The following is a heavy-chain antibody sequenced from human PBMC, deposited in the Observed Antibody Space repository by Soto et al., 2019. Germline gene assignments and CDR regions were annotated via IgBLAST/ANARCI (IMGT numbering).Heavy chain of an antibody. D-gene: IGHD3-22*01. CDR1: GGSSSSYY. CDR3: ARDSTYYYDSSGHPYGMDV. Sequence: ETLSYTCPVSGGSSSSYYWSWIRQPPGKGQVWTGYIYYSGSTNYSPTVKSRVTISVDTSKNQFSLKLSSVTAADTAVYYCARDSTYYYDSSGHPYGMDVWGQGTTVTVS. V-gene: IGHV4-59*01. J-gene: IGHJ6*02. CDR2: IYYSGST.